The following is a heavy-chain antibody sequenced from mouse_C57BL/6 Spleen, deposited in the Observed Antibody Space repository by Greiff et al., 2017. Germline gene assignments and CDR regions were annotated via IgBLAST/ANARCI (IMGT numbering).Heavy chain of an antibody. CDR3: EREYGSSDAMDY. J-gene: IGHJ4*01. CDR2: IIPNNGGT. D-gene: IGHD1-1*01. V-gene: IGHV1-18*01. Sequence: EVQLQQSGPELMKPGASVKIPCKASGYTFTDYNMDWVKQSHGNSLEWIGDIIPNNGGTIYNQKFKGKATLTVDTSSSTAYMELHSLTPEATEVYYCEREYGSSDAMDYWGQGTSVTVSS. CDR1: GYTFTDYN.